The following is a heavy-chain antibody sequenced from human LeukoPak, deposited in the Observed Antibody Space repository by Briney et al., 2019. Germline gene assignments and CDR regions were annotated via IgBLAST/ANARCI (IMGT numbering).Heavy chain of an antibody. D-gene: IGHD6-13*01. CDR3: ARVEGDSSSWPRFDY. Sequence: SETLSLTCTVSGGSISSYYWSWIRQPPGKGLEWIGYIYYSGSTNYNPSLKSGVTISVDTSKNQLSLKLSSVTAADTAVYYCARVEGDSSSWPRFDYCGQG. J-gene: IGHJ4*02. CDR1: GGSISSYY. CDR2: IYYSGST. V-gene: IGHV4-59*01.